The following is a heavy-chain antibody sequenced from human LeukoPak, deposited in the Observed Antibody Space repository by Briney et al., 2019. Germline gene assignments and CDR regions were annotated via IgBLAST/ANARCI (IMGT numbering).Heavy chain of an antibody. Sequence: GGSLRLSCAASKFTFSSYEMNWVRQAPGKGLEWVSYISRSGSTIYYADSVKGRFTISRDNALYLQMNSLRAEDTAVYYCARDYHYNSSEYAFDIWGQGTMVTVSS. V-gene: IGHV3-48*03. J-gene: IGHJ3*02. CDR2: ISRSGSTI. CDR1: KFTFSSYE. CDR3: ARDYHYNSSEYAFDI. D-gene: IGHD3-22*01.